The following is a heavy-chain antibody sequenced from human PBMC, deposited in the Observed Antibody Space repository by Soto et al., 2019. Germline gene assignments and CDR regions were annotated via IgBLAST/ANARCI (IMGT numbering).Heavy chain of an antibody. D-gene: IGHD3-10*01. CDR1: GGSFSGYY. CDR2: INHSGST. CDR3: ARGPIWFGASAFDI. Sequence: QVQLQQWGAGLLKPSETLSLTCAVYGGSFSGYYWSWIRQPPGKGLEWIGEINHSGSTNYNPSLKSRGTISVDTSKNQFSLKLSSVTAADTAVYYCARGPIWFGASAFDIWGQGTMVTVSS. V-gene: IGHV4-34*01. J-gene: IGHJ3*02.